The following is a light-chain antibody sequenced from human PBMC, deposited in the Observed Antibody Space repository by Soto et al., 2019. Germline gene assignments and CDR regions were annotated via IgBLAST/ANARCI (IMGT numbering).Light chain of an antibody. V-gene: IGLV2-14*01. CDR2: DVT. CDR1: LSDIGAYDL. J-gene: IGLJ2*01. Sequence: QSALTQPPSASGSPGQSVTISCTGTLSDIGAYDLVSWYQQYPGKAPKLMIYDVTNRPSGVPNRFSGSKSGNTASLTISGLQAEDEADYYCSSYTSSSTVGVFGGGTKLTGL. CDR3: SSYTSSSTVGV.